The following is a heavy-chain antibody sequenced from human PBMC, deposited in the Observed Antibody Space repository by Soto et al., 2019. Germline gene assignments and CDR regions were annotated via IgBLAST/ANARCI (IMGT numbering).Heavy chain of an antibody. J-gene: IGHJ4*02. CDR2: IDSSGSTI. D-gene: IGHD5-18*01. CDR3: AREPYVDAAMDFDY. V-gene: IGHV3-48*03. Sequence: GSLRLSCAASGFTFSSYEMNWVRQAPGKGLEWVSYIDSSGSTIHYADSVKGRFTISRDNAKNSLYLQMTSLRAEDTAVYYCAREPYVDAAMDFDYWGQGTLVTVSS. CDR1: GFTFSSYE.